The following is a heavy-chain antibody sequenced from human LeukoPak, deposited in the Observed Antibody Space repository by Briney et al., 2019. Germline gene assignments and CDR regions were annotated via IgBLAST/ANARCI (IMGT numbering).Heavy chain of an antibody. D-gene: IGHD6-13*01. CDR3: ARVPSSKLGLRNYYYYMDV. CDR2: IYTSGSS. J-gene: IGHJ6*03. Sequence: PSETLSLTCTVSGGSISSSSYYWSWIRQPAGKGLEWIGRIYTSGSSNYNPSLKSRVTISVDTSRNQFSLKLSSVTAADTAVYYCARVPSSKLGLRNYYYYMDVWGKGTTVTVSS. CDR1: GGSISSSSYY. V-gene: IGHV4-61*02.